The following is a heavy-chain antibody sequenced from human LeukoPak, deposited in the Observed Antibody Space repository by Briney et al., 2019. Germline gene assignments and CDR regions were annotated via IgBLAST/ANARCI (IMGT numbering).Heavy chain of an antibody. V-gene: IGHV4-59*01. J-gene: IGHJ6*03. CDR3: ARAGYGYGDYYYYYYMDV. CDR2: IYYSGST. CDR1: GGSISSYY. D-gene: IGHD4-17*01. Sequence: PSETLSLTCTVSGGSISSYYWSWIRQPPGKGLEWIGYIYYSGSTNYNPSLKSRVTISVDPSKNQFSLKLSSVTAADTAVYYCARAGYGYGDYYYYYYMDVWGKGTTVTVSS.